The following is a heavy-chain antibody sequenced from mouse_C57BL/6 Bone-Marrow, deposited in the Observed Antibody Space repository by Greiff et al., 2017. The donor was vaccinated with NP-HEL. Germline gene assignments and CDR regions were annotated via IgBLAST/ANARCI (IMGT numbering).Heavy chain of an antibody. Sequence: EVKLEESGGGLVQPGGSMKLSCVASGFTFSNYWMNWVRQSPEKGLEWVAQIRLKSDNYATHYAESVKGRFTISRDDSKSSVYLQMNNLRAEDTGIYYCTGEVVAPFDYWGQGTTLTVSS. CDR1: GFTFSNYW. D-gene: IGHD1-1*01. J-gene: IGHJ2*01. CDR3: TGEVVAPFDY. V-gene: IGHV6-3*01. CDR2: IRLKSDNYAT.